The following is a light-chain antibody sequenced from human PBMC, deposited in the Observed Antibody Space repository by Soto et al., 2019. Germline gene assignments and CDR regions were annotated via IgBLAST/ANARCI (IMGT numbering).Light chain of an antibody. CDR2: GAS. Sequence: EIVMTQSPATLSVSPGERATLSCRASQSVSNNLAWYQQKPGQAPSLLIFGASTRATGIPARFSGSGSGTEFTLTISSFLSEDFAVYYCQQYNILPSITFGPGTRVHI. CDR3: QQYNILPSIT. V-gene: IGKV3-15*01. J-gene: IGKJ5*01. CDR1: QSVSNN.